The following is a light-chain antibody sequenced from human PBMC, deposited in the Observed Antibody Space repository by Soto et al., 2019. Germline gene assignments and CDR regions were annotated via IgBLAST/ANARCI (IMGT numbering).Light chain of an antibody. J-gene: IGKJ5*01. CDR2: GAS. V-gene: IGKV3-20*01. CDR1: QSVSSTH. Sequence: EIVLTQSPGTLSLSPGERATLSCRASQSVSSTHLAWYQQKPGQAPRLLIYGASTRATGIADRFIGSGSRKKITMTISRRETEDFSGYCCQQHGDSIKFGQGARLDI. CDR3: QQHGDSIK.